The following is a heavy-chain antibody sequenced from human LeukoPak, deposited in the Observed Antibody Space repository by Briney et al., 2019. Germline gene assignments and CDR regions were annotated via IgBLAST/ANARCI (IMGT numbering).Heavy chain of an antibody. V-gene: IGHV3-23*01. CDR3: AKEVAYSSGWAIFDY. Sequence: GGSLSLFCAASGFTFSSYAMSWARQAPGKGLEWVLSIRCSGGSTYYADSVKGRFTISRDNSKNTLYLQMNSLRAEDTAVYYCAKEVAYSSGWAIFDYWGQGTLVSVSS. CDR2: IRCSGGST. CDR1: GFTFSSYA. D-gene: IGHD6-19*01. J-gene: IGHJ4*02.